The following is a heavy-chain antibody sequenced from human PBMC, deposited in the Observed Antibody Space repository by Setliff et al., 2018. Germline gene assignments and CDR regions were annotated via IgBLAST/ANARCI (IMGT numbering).Heavy chain of an antibody. CDR1: GGSISSSY. CDR3: ARQPYSTTYYYYYYYMDV. V-gene: IGHV4-59*04. CDR2: IFYTGST. D-gene: IGHD6-13*01. J-gene: IGHJ6*03. Sequence: PSETLSLTCTVSGGSISSSYWSWIRQPPGKGLEWMGSIFYTGSTYYSPSLKSRVTMSIDTSKNQFSLNLNSVTAADTAVYYCARQPYSTTYYYYYYYMDVWGKGTTVTVSS.